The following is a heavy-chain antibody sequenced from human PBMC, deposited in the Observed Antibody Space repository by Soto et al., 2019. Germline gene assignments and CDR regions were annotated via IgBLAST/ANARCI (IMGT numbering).Heavy chain of an antibody. CDR3: AKADSNYAVRFSYYYMDV. CDR1: GYTFRSYG. D-gene: IGHD4-4*01. CDR2: ISGYNGNT. V-gene: IGHV1-18*01. Sequence: QVQLVQSGTEVKKPGASVKVSCKASGYTFRSYGISWVRQAPGQGLEWMGWISGYNGNTHYSQKFQGKVTMTTDTSTSTAYMELRNLRSDDTAVYYCAKADSNYAVRFSYYYMDVWGTVTMVTVSS. J-gene: IGHJ6*03.